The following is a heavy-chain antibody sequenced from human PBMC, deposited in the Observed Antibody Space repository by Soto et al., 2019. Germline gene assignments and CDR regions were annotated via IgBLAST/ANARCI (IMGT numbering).Heavy chain of an antibody. Sequence: QVHLVQSGAEVKKPGASVNVSCKTSGYTFTRNGISWVRQAPGQGLEWMGWISPNSGNTRYAQKLQDRVIMTTDTSTGTAHMALSRLRSDDTGVYYCVKVRDSNSRPSTHVWGPGTTVSAPS. CDR2: ISPNSGNT. CDR3: VKVRDSNSRPSTHV. V-gene: IGHV1-18*01. CDR1: GYTFTRNG. D-gene: IGHD3-22*01. J-gene: IGHJ6*02.